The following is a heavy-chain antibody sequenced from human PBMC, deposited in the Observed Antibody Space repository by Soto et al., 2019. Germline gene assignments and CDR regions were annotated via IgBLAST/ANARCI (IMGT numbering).Heavy chain of an antibody. Sequence: QITLKESGPTLVKPTQTLTLTCTFSGFSLSTSGVGVGWIRQPPGKALEWLALIYWDDDKRYSPSLKSRLTITKDTSKNQVVLTLTNMDPVDTATYYCAHRPSYCSGGSCYSGFYYWCQGTLVTVSS. J-gene: IGHJ4*02. CDR1: GFSLSTSGVG. V-gene: IGHV2-5*02. D-gene: IGHD2-15*01. CDR3: AHRPSYCSGGSCYSGFYY. CDR2: IYWDDDK.